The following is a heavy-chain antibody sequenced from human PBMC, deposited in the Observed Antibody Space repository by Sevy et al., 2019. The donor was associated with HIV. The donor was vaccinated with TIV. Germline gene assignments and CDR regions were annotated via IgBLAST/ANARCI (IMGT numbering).Heavy chain of an antibody. J-gene: IGHJ6*02. D-gene: IGHD3-10*01. Sequence: ASVKVSCKTSGYTFNTFGINWVRQAPGQGLQWVGWISAYNGNTKYVRKLQGRVSMTTETSTRTVYMELRGLKSDDTAVYYCARDSNPLVQGIIITPYYYGMDVWGQGTTVTVSS. CDR3: ARDSNPLVQGIIITPYYYGMDV. CDR2: ISAYNGNT. CDR1: GYTFNTFG. V-gene: IGHV1-18*04.